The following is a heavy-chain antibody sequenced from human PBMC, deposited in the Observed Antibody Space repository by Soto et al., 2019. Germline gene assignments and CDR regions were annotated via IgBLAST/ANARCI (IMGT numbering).Heavy chain of an antibody. CDR2: IDPTDSYT. J-gene: IGHJ6*02. CDR1: RYNLTSYW. D-gene: IGHD2-2*02. CDR3: AATHPLYTTSRGGSYGMDV. Sequence: GESLKISCXGSRYNLTSYWITWVRQMPGKGLEWMGRIDPTDSYTNYSPSFQGHVTISADMSINTAYLQWSSLKASDTAMYYCAATHPLYTTSRGGSYGMDVWGQGTMVTVSS. V-gene: IGHV5-10-1*01.